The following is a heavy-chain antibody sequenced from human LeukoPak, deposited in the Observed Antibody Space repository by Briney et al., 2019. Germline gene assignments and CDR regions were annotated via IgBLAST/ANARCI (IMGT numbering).Heavy chain of an antibody. Sequence: GESLKISCKGSGYTFTGYYMHWVRQAPGQGLEWMGWINPNSGGTNYAQKFQGRVTMTRDTSISTAYMELSRLRSDDTAVYYCARDKWELRGRNWFDPWGQGTLATVSS. J-gene: IGHJ5*02. CDR2: INPNSGGT. V-gene: IGHV1-2*02. CDR1: GYTFTGYY. D-gene: IGHD1-26*01. CDR3: ARDKWELRGRNWFDP.